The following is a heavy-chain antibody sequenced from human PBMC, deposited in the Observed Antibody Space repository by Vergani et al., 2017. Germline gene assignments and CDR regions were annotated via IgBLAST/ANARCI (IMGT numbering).Heavy chain of an antibody. D-gene: IGHD3-10*01. CDR1: GFSFSSHA. CDR3: ARDYYGSGSYYKWRWFDP. V-gene: IGHV3-20*04. J-gene: IGHJ5*02. Sequence: VQLAESGGGRVQPGRSLRLSCAASGFSFSSHAIHWVRQAPGKGLEWVSGINWNGGSTGYADSVKGRFTISRDNAKNSLYLQMNSLRAEDTALYYCARDYYGSGSYYKWRWFDPWGQGTLVTVSS. CDR2: INWNGGST.